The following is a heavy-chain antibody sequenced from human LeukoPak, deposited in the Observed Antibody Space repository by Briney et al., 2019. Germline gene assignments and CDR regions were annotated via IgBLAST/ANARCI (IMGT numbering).Heavy chain of an antibody. CDR2: ISIYYSGST. CDR3: ARDSGTSGEVKFDP. D-gene: IGHD3-10*01. J-gene: IGHJ5*02. Sequence: PSKTLSLTCTVSDGSINSRGYYWAWIRQPPGKGLEWIGSISIYYSGSTYYNPSLKSRVTMSVDTSKNQISLKLKSVTAADTAVYYYARDSGTSGEVKFDPWGQGALVTVSS. V-gene: IGHV4-39*07. CDR1: DGSINSRGYY.